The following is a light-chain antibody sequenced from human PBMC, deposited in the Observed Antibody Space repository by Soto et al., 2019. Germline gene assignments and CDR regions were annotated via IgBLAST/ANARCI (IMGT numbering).Light chain of an antibody. Sequence: EIVLTQSPGTLSLSPGEGATLSCRASQSVSSSLAWYQQKRGQAPRLLIHGASSRATGIPDRFSGSGSGTDFTLTIGRLEPEDFAVYYCEQYGGSPRTFGQEAKVEVK. CDR3: EQYGGSPRT. CDR2: GAS. CDR1: QSVSSS. J-gene: IGKJ1*01. V-gene: IGKV3-20*01.